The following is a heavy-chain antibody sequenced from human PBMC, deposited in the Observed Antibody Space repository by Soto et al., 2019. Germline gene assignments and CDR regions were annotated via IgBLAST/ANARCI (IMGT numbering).Heavy chain of an antibody. V-gene: IGHV1-69*01. CDR3: AREAVTGYSSSGYWFDP. CDR2: IIPIFGTA. J-gene: IGHJ5*02. Sequence: QVQLVRSGAEVKKPGSSVKVSCKASGGTFSSYAISWVRQAPGQGLEWMGGIIPIFGTANYAQKFQGRVTITADESTSTAYMELSSLRSEDTDVYYCAREAVTGYSSSGYWFDPWGQGTLVTVSS. D-gene: IGHD6-13*01. CDR1: GGTFSSYA.